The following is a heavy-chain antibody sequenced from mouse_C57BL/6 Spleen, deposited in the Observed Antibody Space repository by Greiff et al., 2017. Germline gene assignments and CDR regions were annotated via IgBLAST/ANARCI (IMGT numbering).Heavy chain of an antibody. Sequence: VQLQQSGPELVKPGASVKISCKASGYAFSSSWMNWVKQRPGKGLEWIGRIYPGDGDTNYTGKFKGKATLTADKSSSTAYMQLSSLTSEYSAVDFCAPDYYGSSFLAYWGQGTLVTVSA. CDR1: GYAFSSSW. CDR3: APDYYGSSFLAY. V-gene: IGHV1-82*01. J-gene: IGHJ3*01. CDR2: IYPGDGDT. D-gene: IGHD1-1*01.